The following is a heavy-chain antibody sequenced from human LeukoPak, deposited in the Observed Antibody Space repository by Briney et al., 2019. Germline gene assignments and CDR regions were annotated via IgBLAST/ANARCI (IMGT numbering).Heavy chain of an antibody. CDR1: GFTFSSYW. CDR2: IKQDGSEK. J-gene: IGHJ4*02. D-gene: IGHD3-22*01. V-gene: IGHV3-7*01. Sequence: PGGPLRLSCAASGFTFSSYWMSWVRQAPGKGLEWVANIKQDGSEKYYVDSVKGRFTISRDNAKNALYLRMNSLRAEDTAVYYCARDLLVGGSGYHYWGQGTLVTVSS. CDR3: ARDLLVGGSGYHY.